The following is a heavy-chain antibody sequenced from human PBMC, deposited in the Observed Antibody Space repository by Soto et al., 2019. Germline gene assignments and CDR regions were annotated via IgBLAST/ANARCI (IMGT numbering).Heavy chain of an antibody. CDR3: ARDQSGSYDVDWFGP. V-gene: IGHV4-38-2*02. J-gene: IGHJ5*02. D-gene: IGHD1-26*01. Sequence: PSETLSLTCAVSGYSISSGYYWGWIRQPPGKGLEWIGSIYHSGTTYYNPSLKSRVTISVDTSKNQFSLKLSSVTAADTAVYSCARDQSGSYDVDWFGPCGRVTLVTVCS. CDR2: IYHSGTT. CDR1: GYSISSGYY.